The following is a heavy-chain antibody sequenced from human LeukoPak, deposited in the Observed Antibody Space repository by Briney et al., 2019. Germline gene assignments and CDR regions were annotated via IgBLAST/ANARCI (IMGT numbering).Heavy chain of an antibody. CDR3: ARMNYVSSGWGAPFDY. CDR1: GFTFSSYN. CDR2: ISSSSSYI. D-gene: IGHD1-7*01. Sequence: KSGGSLRLSCAASGFTFSSYNMNWVRQAPGKGLEWVSSISSSSSYIYYADSVKGRFTISRDNAKNSLYLQMNSLRAEDTAVYYCARMNYVSSGWGAPFDYWGQGTLVTVSS. J-gene: IGHJ4*02. V-gene: IGHV3-21*01.